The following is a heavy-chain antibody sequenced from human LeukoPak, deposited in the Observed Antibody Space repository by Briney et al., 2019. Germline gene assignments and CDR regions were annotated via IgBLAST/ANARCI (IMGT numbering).Heavy chain of an antibody. CDR2: INPNSGGT. Sequence: GASVKVSCKASGYTFTGYYMHWVRQAPGQGLEWMGRINPNSGGTNYAQKFQGRVTMTRDTSISTAYMELSRLRSDDTAVYYCARYYDSSGYYYDYWGQGTLVTVSS. V-gene: IGHV1-2*06. D-gene: IGHD3-22*01. J-gene: IGHJ4*02. CDR3: ARYYDSSGYYYDY. CDR1: GYTFTGYY.